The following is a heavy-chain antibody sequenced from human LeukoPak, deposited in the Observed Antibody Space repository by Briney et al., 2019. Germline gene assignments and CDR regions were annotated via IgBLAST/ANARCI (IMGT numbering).Heavy chain of an antibody. CDR2: INPSGGSA. CDR1: GYTFTSYY. CDR3: ARPISGYNFGYVY. J-gene: IGHJ4*02. Sequence: ASVKVSCKASGYTFTSYYIHWVRQAPGQGLEWMGIINPSGGSASYAQKFQGRVTMTRDTSTGTVYMELSSLRSEDTAVYYCARPISGYNFGYVYWGQGTLVTVSS. V-gene: IGHV1-46*01. D-gene: IGHD5-18*01.